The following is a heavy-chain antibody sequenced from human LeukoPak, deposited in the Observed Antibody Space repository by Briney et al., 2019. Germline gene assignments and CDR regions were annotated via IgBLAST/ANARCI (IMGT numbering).Heavy chain of an antibody. J-gene: IGHJ5*02. CDR3: ARVQYQLLFEGNWFDP. Sequence: ASVKVSCKASGYTFTRYYIHWVRQAPGQGLEWGGWINPNSGDTHYAQKFQGRVTMTRDTSITTAYMDLNSLISDDTAVYYCARVQYQLLFEGNWFDPWGQGTLVTVSS. CDR2: INPNSGDT. CDR1: GYTFTRYY. D-gene: IGHD2-2*01. V-gene: IGHV1-2*02.